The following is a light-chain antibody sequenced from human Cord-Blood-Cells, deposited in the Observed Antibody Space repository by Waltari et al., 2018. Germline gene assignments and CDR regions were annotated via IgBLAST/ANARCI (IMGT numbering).Light chain of an antibody. V-gene: IGLV1-40*01. J-gene: IGLJ3*02. CDR2: GNS. CDR3: QSYDSSLSGAWV. Sequence: QSVLTPPPSVSVAPGQRVTTSCTGSSSHIGAGYAVHWYQQLPGTAPKLLLYGNSKRPPGVPDRFSGSKAGTSASLAITGLQAEDEAYYYCQSYDSSLSGAWVFGGGTKLTVL. CDR1: SSHIGAGYA.